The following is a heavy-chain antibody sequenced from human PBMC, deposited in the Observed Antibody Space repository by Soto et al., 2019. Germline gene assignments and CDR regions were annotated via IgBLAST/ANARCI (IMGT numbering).Heavy chain of an antibody. J-gene: IGHJ4*02. CDR2: ISYDGSNK. D-gene: IGHD6-19*01. CDR3: AHIAVAGTIPFDY. Sequence: QVQLVESGGGVVQPGRSLRLSCAASGFTFSSYGMHWVRQAPGKGLEWVAVISYDGSNKYYADSVKGRFTISRDNSKNTLYLQMNSLIAEDTAVYYCAHIAVAGTIPFDYWGQGTLVTVSS. V-gene: IGHV3-30*03. CDR1: GFTFSSYG.